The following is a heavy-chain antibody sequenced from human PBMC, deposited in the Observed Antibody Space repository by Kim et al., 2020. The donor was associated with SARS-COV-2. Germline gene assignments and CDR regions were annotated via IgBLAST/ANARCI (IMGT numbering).Heavy chain of an antibody. CDR1: DDSIHNSNYY. J-gene: IGHJ5*01. CDR3: AVFSASGTFFPGENWF. Sequence: SETLSLTCTVSDDSIHNSNYYWAWIRQTPGTGLEWIATIDFYGNTYSGPSLRSRVTMSLDTSENQFSLILTSVTAADTALYYCAVFSASGTFFPGENWF. V-gene: IGHV4-39*01. D-gene: IGHD3-10*01. CDR2: IDFYGNT.